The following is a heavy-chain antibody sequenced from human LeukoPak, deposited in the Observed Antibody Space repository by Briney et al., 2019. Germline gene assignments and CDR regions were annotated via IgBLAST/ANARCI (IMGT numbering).Heavy chain of an antibody. CDR2: IYTSGST. Sequence: SETLSLTCTVSGGSISSYYWSWIRQPAGKGLEWIGRIYTSGSTNYNPSLKSRVTMSVDTSKNQFSLKLSSVTAADTAVYYCAREAGTGTPVVYYMDVWGKGTTVTVSS. V-gene: IGHV4-4*07. CDR1: GGSISSYY. J-gene: IGHJ6*03. CDR3: AREAGTGTPVVYYMDV. D-gene: IGHD1-1*01.